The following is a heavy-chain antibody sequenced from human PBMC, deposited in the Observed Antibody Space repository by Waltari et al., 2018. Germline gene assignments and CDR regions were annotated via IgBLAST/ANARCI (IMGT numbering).Heavy chain of an antibody. J-gene: IGHJ4*02. CDR2: IYTSGST. CDR3: ARDSLVGSSWYEGYYFDY. V-gene: IGHV4-4*07. CDR1: GGSISSYY. Sequence: QVQLQESGPGLVKPSETLSLTCTVSGGSISSYYWSWIRQPAGKGLKWSGRIYTSGSTNYNPSLKSRVTMSVDTSKNQFSLKLSSVTAADTAVYYCARDSLVGSSWYEGYYFDYWGQGTLVTVSS. D-gene: IGHD6-13*01.